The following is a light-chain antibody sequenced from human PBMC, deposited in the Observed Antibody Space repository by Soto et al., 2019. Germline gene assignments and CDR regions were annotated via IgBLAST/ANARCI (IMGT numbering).Light chain of an antibody. V-gene: IGKV1-5*01. CDR1: QSISTW. J-gene: IGKJ5*01. Sequence: DLQMTQSPSTLSASVGDRVIITCRASQSISTWLAWYQQKPGKAPKLLIYAASNFQSGVPSRFSGSGSGTHFTLTISSLQPEDFATYYCQQLHGYPITFGQGTRLEI. CDR2: AAS. CDR3: QQLHGYPIT.